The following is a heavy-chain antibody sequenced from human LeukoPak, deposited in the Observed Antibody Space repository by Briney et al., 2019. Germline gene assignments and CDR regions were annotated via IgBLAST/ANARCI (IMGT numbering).Heavy chain of an antibody. Sequence: GGSLRLSCAASGFTFSSYWMTWVRQAPGKGLEWVANIKHNGDELNYVDSVEDRFTISRDNAKNSLYLHMTSLRAEDTAVHYCARELRTFDSWGQGTLVTVSS. CDR2: IKHNGDEL. CDR1: GFTFSSYW. V-gene: IGHV3-7*01. J-gene: IGHJ4*02. D-gene: IGHD3-16*01. CDR3: ARELRTFDS.